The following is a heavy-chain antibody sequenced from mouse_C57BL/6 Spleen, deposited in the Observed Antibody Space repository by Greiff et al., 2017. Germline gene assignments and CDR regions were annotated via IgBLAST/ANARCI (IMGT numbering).Heavy chain of an antibody. Sequence: EVQLQQSGPELVKPGDSVKISCKASGYSFTGYFMNWVMQSHGKSLEWIGRINPYNGDTFYNQKFKGKATLTVDKSSSTAHMELRSLTSEDSADYYCARRGYYGSSYEYFDVWGTGTTVTVSS. CDR3: ARRGYYGSSYEYFDV. D-gene: IGHD1-1*01. CDR1: GYSFTGYF. V-gene: IGHV1-20*01. CDR2: INPYNGDT. J-gene: IGHJ1*03.